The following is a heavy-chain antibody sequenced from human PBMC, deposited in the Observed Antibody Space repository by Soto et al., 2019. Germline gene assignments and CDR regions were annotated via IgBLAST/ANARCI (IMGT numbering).Heavy chain of an antibody. CDR2: ISYDGSNK. D-gene: IGHD3-22*01. CDR3: AKEWVYDTSGWSFDY. J-gene: IGHJ4*02. CDR1: GFTFSSYG. V-gene: IGHV3-30*18. Sequence: QVQLVESGGGVVQPGRSLRLSCAASGFTFSSYGMHWVRQAPGKGLEWVAVISYDGSNKYYADSLKGRFTISRDNSKNTLYLKMNSLRAEDTAVYYCAKEWVYDTSGWSFDYWGQGTLVTVSS.